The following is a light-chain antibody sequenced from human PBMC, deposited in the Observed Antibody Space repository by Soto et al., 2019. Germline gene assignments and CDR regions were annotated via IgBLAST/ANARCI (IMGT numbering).Light chain of an antibody. Sequence: QSVLTQPASVSGSPGQSITISCTGTSSDVGGYNYVSWYQQHPGKAPKVMIYEVSNRPSGVSNRFSGSKSGNTASLTISGLQAEDEADYYCSSSTSSSTLVVFGGGTKITVL. CDR3: SSSTSSSTLVV. V-gene: IGLV2-14*01. J-gene: IGLJ2*01. CDR2: EVS. CDR1: SSDVGGYNY.